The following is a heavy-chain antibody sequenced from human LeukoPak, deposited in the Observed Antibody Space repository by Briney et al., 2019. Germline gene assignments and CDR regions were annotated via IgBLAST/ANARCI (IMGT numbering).Heavy chain of an antibody. CDR1: GFTFDDYA. J-gene: IGHJ3*02. V-gene: IGHV3-9*01. CDR2: ISWNSGSI. Sequence: GGSLRLSCAASGFTFDDYAMHWVRQAPGKGLEWVSGISWNSGSIGYADSVKGRFTISRDNAKNSLYLQMNSLRAEDTALYYCAKDIRHGHYDFWSGYPFDAFDIWGQGTMVTVSS. CDR3: AKDIRHGHYDFWSGYPFDAFDI. D-gene: IGHD3-3*01.